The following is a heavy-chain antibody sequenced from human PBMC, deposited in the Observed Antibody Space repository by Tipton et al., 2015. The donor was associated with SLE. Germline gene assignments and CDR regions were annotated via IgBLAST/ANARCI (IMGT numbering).Heavy chain of an antibody. J-gene: IGHJ3*02. CDR2: ISDSGST. V-gene: IGHV4-59*11. CDR3: AGDRNILYLSASTEVDAFDI. D-gene: IGHD3-9*01. CDR1: GGSIGGHY. Sequence: TLSLTCTVSGGSIGGHYWSWIRQSPGKGLEWFGYISDSGSTNYNPSLESRVTILLDTSKNQFSLNLRSVTAADTAVYYCAGDRNILYLSASTEVDAFDIWGQGTTVIVSS.